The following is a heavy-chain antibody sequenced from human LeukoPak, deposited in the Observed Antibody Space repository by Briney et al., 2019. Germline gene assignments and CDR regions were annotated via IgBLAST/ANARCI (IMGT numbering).Heavy chain of an antibody. CDR2: ISTYNGNT. Sequence: ASVKVSFKASGYTFTTYGITWVRQAPGQGLEWMGWISTYNGNTNYAQNLQGRVTMTTDTSTSTACMVLRSLRSDDTAVYYCARSGYCTATSCYEGWFDPWGQGTLVTVSS. V-gene: IGHV1-18*01. CDR1: GYTFTTYG. J-gene: IGHJ5*02. D-gene: IGHD2-2*01. CDR3: ARSGYCTATSCYEGWFDP.